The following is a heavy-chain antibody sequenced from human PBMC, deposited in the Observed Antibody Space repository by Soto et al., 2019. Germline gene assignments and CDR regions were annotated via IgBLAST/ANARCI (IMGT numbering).Heavy chain of an antibody. D-gene: IGHD2-8*02. CDR2: ISSSSNNI. CDR1: GFSLRSYS. CDR3: ARYLTTETGAFAY. Sequence: EVQLVESGGGLVKPGGSLRLSCAASGFSLRSYSMNWVRQAPGKWLEWVSSISSSSNNIYYADSVKGPFTISRYNAKNSLFLPVNSLRDEDTAVYFCARYLTTETGAFAYWGQGPLVTVSS. J-gene: IGHJ4*02. V-gene: IGHV3-21*01.